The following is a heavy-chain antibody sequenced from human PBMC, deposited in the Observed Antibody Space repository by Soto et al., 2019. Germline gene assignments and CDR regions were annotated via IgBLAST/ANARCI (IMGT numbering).Heavy chain of an antibody. V-gene: IGHV5-10-1*01. D-gene: IGHD5-18*01. J-gene: IGHJ6*02. CDR3: ARTFMQSRGYSYGHGGMDV. Sequence: GESLKISCKGSGYSFTSYWISWVRQMPGKGLEWMGRIDPSDSYTNYSPSFQGHVTISADMSISTAYLQWSSLKASDTAIYYCARTFMQSRGYSYGHGGMDVWVQGTTVTV. CDR2: IDPSDSYT. CDR1: GYSFTSYW.